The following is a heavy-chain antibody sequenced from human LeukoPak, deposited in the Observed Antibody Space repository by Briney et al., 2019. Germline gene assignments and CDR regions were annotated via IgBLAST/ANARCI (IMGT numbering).Heavy chain of an antibody. D-gene: IGHD6-19*01. CDR3: AKDLAVAGTDY. V-gene: IGHV3-30*18. CDR2: ISYDGSTK. CDR1: GFTFSSYG. Sequence: GGSLRLSCAASGFTFSSYGMHWVRQAPGKGLEWVAVISYDGSTKYYADSVKGRFTISRDNSKNTLYLQMNSLRAEDTAVYYCAKDLAVAGTDYWGQGTLVTVSS. J-gene: IGHJ4*02.